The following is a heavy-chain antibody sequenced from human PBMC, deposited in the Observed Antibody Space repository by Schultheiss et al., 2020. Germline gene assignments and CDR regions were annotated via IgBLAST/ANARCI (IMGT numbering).Heavy chain of an antibody. D-gene: IGHD1-1*01. CDR2: ISYDESET. Sequence: GESLKISCAASGFTFSTYAMHWVRQAPGKGLEWVALISYDESETYYADSVKGRFTISRDNSKNTLYLQMNSLRAEDTAVYYCAKDGRERPSDYWGQGTLVTVSS. CDR1: GFTFSTYA. J-gene: IGHJ4*02. V-gene: IGHV3-30*07. CDR3: AKDGRERPSDY.